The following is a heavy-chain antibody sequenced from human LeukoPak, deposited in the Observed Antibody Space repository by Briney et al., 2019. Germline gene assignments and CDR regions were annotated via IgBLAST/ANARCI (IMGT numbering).Heavy chain of an antibody. CDR1: GFTFSSYA. J-gene: IGHJ4*02. CDR2: ISYDGSNK. D-gene: IGHD5-24*01. V-gene: IGHV3-30-3*01. CDR3: ARGWLQLDY. Sequence: SGGSLRLSCAASGFTFSSYAMSWVRQAPGKGLEWVAVISYDGSNKYYADSVKGRFTISRDNSKNTLYLQMNSLRAEDTAVYYCARGWLQLDYWGQGTLVTVSS.